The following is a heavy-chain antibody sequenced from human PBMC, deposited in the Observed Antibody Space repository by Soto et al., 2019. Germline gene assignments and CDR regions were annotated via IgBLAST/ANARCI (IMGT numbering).Heavy chain of an antibody. D-gene: IGHD3-16*01. CDR3: SRGHRTSGYDF. Sequence: SETLSLSCSVYGASFSGYYWSWVRQSPGKGLEWIGEIHHRGSTHYNPSPKSGSTFSTEDDPSQFYMLLISVLAADTALYFCSRGHRTSGYDFWGQGSLVTVSS. CDR1: GASFSGYY. V-gene: IGHV4-34*10. J-gene: IGHJ4*02. CDR2: IHHRGST.